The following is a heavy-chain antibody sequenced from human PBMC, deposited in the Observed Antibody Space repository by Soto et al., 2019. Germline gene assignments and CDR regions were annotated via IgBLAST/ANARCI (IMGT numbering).Heavy chain of an antibody. CDR3: ARSEETYNDVLTGMDLYYYYFGMDV. CDR1: GYSFTSYW. V-gene: IGHV5-51*01. J-gene: IGHJ6*02. D-gene: IGHD3-9*01. CDR2: IYTGDSDT. Sequence: GESLKISCKGSGYSFTSYWIGWVRQVPGKGLEWMGIIYTGDSDTRYSPSFQGQVTISADKSISTAYLQWSSLKASDTAVYYCARSEETYNDVLTGMDLYYYYFGMDVWGQGTTVTVSS.